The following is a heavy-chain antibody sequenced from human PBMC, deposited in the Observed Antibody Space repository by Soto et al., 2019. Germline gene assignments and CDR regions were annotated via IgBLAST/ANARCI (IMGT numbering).Heavy chain of an antibody. Sequence: QVQMVQSGAEVKKSGASVKVSCKASGHTFTGHHMPWVRQAPGQGLEWMGLIDLDIGDTKYAQKFQGRVTSTSDTSITTAYMELRGLRSDDTAVYYCALEPTGTAGFDYWGQGTLVTVSS. J-gene: IGHJ4*02. CDR1: GHTFTGHH. CDR2: IDLDIGDT. D-gene: IGHD2-21*02. V-gene: IGHV1-2*02. CDR3: ALEPTGTAGFDY.